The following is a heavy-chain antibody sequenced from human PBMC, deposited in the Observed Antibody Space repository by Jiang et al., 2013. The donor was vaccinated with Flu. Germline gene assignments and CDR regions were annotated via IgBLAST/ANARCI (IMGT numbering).Heavy chain of an antibody. CDR1: GGSIISSNW. D-gene: IGHD3-22*01. CDR2: SIIVGAP. CDR3: ARSSDTKSTYYYDSSGYYYDY. Sequence: GTLSLICAVSGGSIISSNWWSWVRQPPGRGWSGLGKSIIVGAPTTNPSLKSRVTISVDKSKNQFSLKLSSVTAADTAVYYCARSSDTKSTYYYDSSGYYYDYWGQGTLVTVSS. V-gene: IGHV4-4*02. J-gene: IGHJ4*02.